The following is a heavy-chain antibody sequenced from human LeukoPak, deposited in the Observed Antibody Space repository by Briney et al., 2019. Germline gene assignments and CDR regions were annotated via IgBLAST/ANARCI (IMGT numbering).Heavy chain of an antibody. J-gene: IGHJ4*02. Sequence: GGSLRLSCAASGFTFSSYAMHWVRQAPGKGLEWVAVISYDGSNKYYADSAKGRFTISRDNSKNTLYLQMNSLRAEDTAVYYCARDPIAVAGNTGYFDYWGQGTLVTVSS. V-gene: IGHV3-30*04. D-gene: IGHD6-19*01. CDR2: ISYDGSNK. CDR1: GFTFSSYA. CDR3: ARDPIAVAGNTGYFDY.